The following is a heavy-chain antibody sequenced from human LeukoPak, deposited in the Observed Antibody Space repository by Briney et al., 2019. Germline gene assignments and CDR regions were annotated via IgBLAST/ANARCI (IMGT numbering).Heavy chain of an antibody. CDR2: INHSGST. CDR1: GGSFSGYY. J-gene: IGHJ6*03. V-gene: IGHV4-34*01. CDR3: ARDSGGQKGNMDV. Sequence: SETLSLTCAVYGGSFSGYYWSWIRQPPGKGLEWIGEINHSGSTNYNPSLKSRVTISVDTSKNQFSLKLSSVTAADTAVYYCARDSGGQKGNMDVWGKGTTVTVSS. D-gene: IGHD3-10*01.